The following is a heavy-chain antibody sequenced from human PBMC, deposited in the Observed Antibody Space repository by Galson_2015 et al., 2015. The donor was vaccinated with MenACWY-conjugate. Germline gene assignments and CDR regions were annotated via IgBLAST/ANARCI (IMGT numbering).Heavy chain of an antibody. CDR3: ARDRNLERSRVYYYYYYMDV. D-gene: IGHD1-1*01. CDR2: TYYRSKWYN. CDR1: GDSVSSHSAA. V-gene: IGHV6-1*01. J-gene: IGHJ6*03. Sequence: CAISGDSVSSHSAAWNWIRQSPSRGLEWLGRTYYRSKWYNDYAVSVKSRITINPDTSKNQFPLQLNSVTPEDTAVYYCARDRNLERSRVYYYYYYMDVWGKRTTAPGSS.